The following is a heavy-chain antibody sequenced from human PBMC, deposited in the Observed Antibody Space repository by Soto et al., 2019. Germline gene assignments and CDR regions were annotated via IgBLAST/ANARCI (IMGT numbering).Heavy chain of an antibody. V-gene: IGHV4-31*03. CDR1: GRSVTSGGYY. J-gene: IGHJ5*02. CDR2: IYHIGRP. CDR3: VRDRALDSSGHWFDT. Sequence: QVQLQESGPRLVKPSQTLSLTCTVSGRSVTSGGYYWTWIRQHPGRGLEWIGYIYHIGRPSYNPSLESRVTISLDISKNQFSLNLTAVTAADTAIYYCVRDRALDSSGHWFDTWGQGSLVTVSS. D-gene: IGHD6-19*01.